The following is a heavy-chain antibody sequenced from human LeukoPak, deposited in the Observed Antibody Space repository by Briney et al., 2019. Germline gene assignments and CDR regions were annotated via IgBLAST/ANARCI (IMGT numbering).Heavy chain of an antibody. Sequence: PSGTLSLTCTVSGGFISSYYWSWIRQPPGKGLEWIGEINHSGSTDYNPSLKSRVTISVDTSKNQSSLKLSSVTAADTAVYYCARGRIAARPSDYWGQGTLVTVSS. CDR3: ARGRIAARPSDY. V-gene: IGHV4-34*01. CDR1: GGFISSYY. J-gene: IGHJ4*02. D-gene: IGHD6-6*01. CDR2: INHSGST.